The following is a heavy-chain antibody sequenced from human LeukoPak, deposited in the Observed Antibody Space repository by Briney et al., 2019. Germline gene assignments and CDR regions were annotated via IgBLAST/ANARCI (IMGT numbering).Heavy chain of an antibody. CDR2: VYYSGST. J-gene: IGHJ4*02. CDR3: AGIAVSGQPPDY. Sequence: PSETLSLTCTVSGGSISSYYWNWIRQPPGKGLEWIGNVYYSGSTNYNPSLKSRVTMSVDTSKNQFSLKLTSVTAADTAVYYCAGIAVSGQPPDYWGQGTLVTVSS. CDR1: GGSISSYY. D-gene: IGHD6-19*01. V-gene: IGHV4-59*12.